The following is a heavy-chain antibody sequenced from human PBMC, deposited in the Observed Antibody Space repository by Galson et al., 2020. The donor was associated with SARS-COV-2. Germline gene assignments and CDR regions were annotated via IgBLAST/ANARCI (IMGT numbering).Heavy chain of an antibody. V-gene: IGHV3-30*04. CDR1: GFTFSSYA. J-gene: IGHJ6*02. Sequence: GGSLRLSCAASGFTFSSYAMHWVRQAPGKGLEWVAVISYDGINKYYADSVKGRFTISRDNSKNTLYLQMNSLRAEDTAVYYCARSRGGSYYYGMDVWGQGTTVTVSS. D-gene: IGHD1-26*01. CDR3: ARSRGGSYYYGMDV. CDR2: ISYDGINK.